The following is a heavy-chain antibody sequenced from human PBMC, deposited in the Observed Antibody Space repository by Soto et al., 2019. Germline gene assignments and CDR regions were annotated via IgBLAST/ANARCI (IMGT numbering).Heavy chain of an antibody. CDR1: GFTFSLYA. CDR3: AKLRYFDWSAYNWFEY. V-gene: IGHV3-23*01. J-gene: IGHJ5*01. CDR2: ISGSGATT. D-gene: IGHD3-9*01. Sequence: GGSLRPSCAASGFTFSLYAMSWVRQAPGKGLEWVSGISGSGATTSYADSVKGRFTVSRDNSKNTLYLQMNSLRVEDTAVYHCAKLRYFDWSAYNWFEYWGQGTPVTVSS.